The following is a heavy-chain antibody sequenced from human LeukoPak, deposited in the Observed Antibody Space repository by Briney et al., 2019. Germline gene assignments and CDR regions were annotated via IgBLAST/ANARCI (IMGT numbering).Heavy chain of an antibody. J-gene: IGHJ4*02. CDR2: ISAYNGNT. Sequence: ASVKVSCKASGYTFTSYGISWVRQAPGQRLEWMGWISAYNGNTNYAQKLQGRVTMTTDTSTSTASMELRSVRSDDTAVYYCARNYYDSSGYPTACSDWGQGTLVTVSS. CDR3: ARNYYDSSGYPTACSD. D-gene: IGHD3-22*01. V-gene: IGHV1-18*01. CDR1: GYTFTSYG.